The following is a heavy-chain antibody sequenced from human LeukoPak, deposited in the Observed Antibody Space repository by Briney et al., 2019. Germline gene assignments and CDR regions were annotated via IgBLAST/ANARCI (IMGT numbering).Heavy chain of an antibody. V-gene: IGHV1-8*01. Sequence: ASVKVSCKASGYTFTSYDINWVRQATGQGLEWMGWMNPNSGNTGYAQKFQGRGTMTRNTSISTAYMELSSLRSEDTAVYYCARGLRTTAAAGRRDYYYYMDVWGKGTTVTVSS. J-gene: IGHJ6*03. D-gene: IGHD6-13*01. CDR2: MNPNSGNT. CDR3: ARGLRTTAAAGRRDYYYYMDV. CDR1: GYTFTSYD.